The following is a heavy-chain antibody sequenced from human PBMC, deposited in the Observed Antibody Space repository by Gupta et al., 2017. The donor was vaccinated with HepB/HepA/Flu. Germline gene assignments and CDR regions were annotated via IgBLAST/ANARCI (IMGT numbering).Heavy chain of an antibody. Sequence: VQLQQWGAGLLKPSETLSLTCAVYGGSFSGYYWSWIRQPPGKGLEWIGKIKHSGSTNYNPSLKSRVTISVDTTKNQFSLKLSSVTAADTAVYYCARGPLANRSSWPKPFDYWGQGTLVTGS. CDR2: IKHSGST. V-gene: IGHV4-34*01. CDR3: ARGPLANRSSWPKPFDY. J-gene: IGHJ4*02. CDR1: GGSFSGYY. D-gene: IGHD6-13*01.